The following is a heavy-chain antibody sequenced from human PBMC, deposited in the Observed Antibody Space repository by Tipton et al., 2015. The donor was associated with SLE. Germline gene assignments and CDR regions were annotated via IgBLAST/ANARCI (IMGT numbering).Heavy chain of an antibody. J-gene: IGHJ4*02. CDR2: IYYSGST. V-gene: IGHV4-39*01. CDR3: ATVGQWLDLGDFVY. Sequence: TLSLTCTVSGGSISSSSYYWGWIRQPPGKGLEWIGSIYYSGSTYYNPSLKSRVTISVDTSKNQFSLKLSSVTAADTAVYYCATVGQWLDLGDFVYRGQGTLVTVSS. CDR1: GGSISSSSYY. D-gene: IGHD6-19*01.